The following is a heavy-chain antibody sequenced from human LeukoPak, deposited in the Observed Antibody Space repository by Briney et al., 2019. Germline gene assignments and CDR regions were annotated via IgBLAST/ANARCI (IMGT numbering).Heavy chain of an antibody. V-gene: IGHV4-59*01. Sequence: SETLSLTCTVSGGSISSYYWSWIRQPPGKGLEWIGYIYYSGSTNYNPSLKSRVTISVDTSKNQFSLKLRSVTAADTAVYYCARAAGYSLFDYWGQGILVTVSS. J-gene: IGHJ4*02. CDR2: IYYSGST. CDR1: GGSISSYY. CDR3: ARAAGYSLFDY. D-gene: IGHD5-24*01.